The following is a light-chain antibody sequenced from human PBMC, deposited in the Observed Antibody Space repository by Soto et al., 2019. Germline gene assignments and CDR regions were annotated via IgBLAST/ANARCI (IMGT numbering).Light chain of an antibody. Sequence: EIVLTQSPVALSVSPGDSATLSCRASQSVSNNLAWYQQRPGQAPTLLIYRASERATGVPDRFSGRGSGTEFTLTISSLQSDDFVVYFCQQYNNWPTWTFGQGTKVEI. V-gene: IGKV3-15*01. CDR3: QQYNNWPTWT. CDR1: QSVSNN. J-gene: IGKJ1*01. CDR2: RAS.